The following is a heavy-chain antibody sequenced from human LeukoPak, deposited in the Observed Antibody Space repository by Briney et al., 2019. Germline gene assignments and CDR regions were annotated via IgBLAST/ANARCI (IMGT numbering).Heavy chain of an antibody. D-gene: IGHD1-26*01. CDR2: TYSSGST. CDR1: DFTVSSNS. J-gene: IGHJ4*02. CDR3: GTESYGAT. Sequence: QPGGSLRLSCAASDFTVSSNSMSWVRQAPGKGLEWVSVTYSSGSTHYADSVKGRFTISRDSSKNTLYLQMNSLRAEDTAVYYCGTESYGATWGQGTLVTVSS. V-gene: IGHV3-53*01.